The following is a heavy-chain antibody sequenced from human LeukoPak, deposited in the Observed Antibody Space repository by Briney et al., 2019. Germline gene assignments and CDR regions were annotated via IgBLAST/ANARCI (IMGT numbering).Heavy chain of an antibody. V-gene: IGHV3-23*01. J-gene: IGHJ4*02. D-gene: IGHD4-11*01. CDR2: ISGSGGST. Sequence: QTGGSLRLSCAASGFTFSSYAMSWVRQAPGKGLEWVSAISGSGGSTYYADSVKGRFTISRDNSKNTLYLQMNSLRAEDTAVYYCARGDSTVTTFDYWGQGTLVTVSS. CDR1: GFTFSSYA. CDR3: ARGDSTVTTFDY.